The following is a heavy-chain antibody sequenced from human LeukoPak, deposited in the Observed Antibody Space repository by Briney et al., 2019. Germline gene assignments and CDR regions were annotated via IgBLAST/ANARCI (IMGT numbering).Heavy chain of an antibody. CDR2: IRYDGSNK. CDR1: GFTFSSYR. V-gene: IGHV3-30*02. J-gene: IGHJ4*02. CDR3: AKGTYYYGSGSLFDY. D-gene: IGHD3-10*01. Sequence: GGSLRLSCAASGFTFSSYRKHWVRQAPGKGLEWVAFIRYDGSNKYYADSVKGRFTISRDNSKNTLYLQMNSLRAEDTAVYYCAKGTYYYGSGSLFDYWGQGTLVTVSS.